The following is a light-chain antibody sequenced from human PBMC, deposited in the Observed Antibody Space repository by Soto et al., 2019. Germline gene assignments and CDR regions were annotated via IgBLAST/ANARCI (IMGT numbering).Light chain of an antibody. V-gene: IGKV1-5*01. Sequence: DIQMTQSPSALSASIGDRVTITCRASQNVSTWLAWYQQKPGKAPRSLIFDASKLESGVSSRLSGTGSGTEFTLTISNLQADDSGTYFCQHYYAFSPWTFGQGTKMQIK. J-gene: IGKJ1*01. CDR3: QHYYAFSPWT. CDR1: QNVSTW. CDR2: DAS.